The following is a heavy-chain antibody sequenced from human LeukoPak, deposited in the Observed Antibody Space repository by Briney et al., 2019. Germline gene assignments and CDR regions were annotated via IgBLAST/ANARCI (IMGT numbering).Heavy chain of an antibody. D-gene: IGHD5-18*01. J-gene: IGHJ4*02. Sequence: SVKVSCKASGYTFTSYGISWVRQAPGQGLEWMGGIIPIFGTANYAQKFQGRVTITADESTSTAYMELSSLRSEDTAVYYCASPEGGYSYGYVYWGQGTLVTVSS. CDR3: ASPEGGYSYGYVY. CDR2: IIPIFGTA. V-gene: IGHV1-69*13. CDR1: GYTFTSYG.